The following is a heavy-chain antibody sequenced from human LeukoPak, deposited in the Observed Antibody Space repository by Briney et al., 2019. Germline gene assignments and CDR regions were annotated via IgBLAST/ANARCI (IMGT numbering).Heavy chain of an antibody. CDR2: INPIHGGT. CDR3: ASLGDSTTATPDDEFDY. J-gene: IGHJ4*02. Sequence: ASVKVSCKASGYTFTSYGISWVRQAPGQGLEWMGWINPIHGGTNYAQKFQGRVTMTRDTSISTAYMELSRLRPDDTAVYYCASLGDSTTATPDDEFDYWGQGTLVTVSS. CDR1: GYTFTSYG. D-gene: IGHD2-2*01. V-gene: IGHV1-2*02.